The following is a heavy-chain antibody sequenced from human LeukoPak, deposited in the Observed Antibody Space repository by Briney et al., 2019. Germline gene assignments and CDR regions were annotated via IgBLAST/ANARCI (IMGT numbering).Heavy chain of an antibody. J-gene: IGHJ6*03. CDR2: IYPGDSDT. CDR1: GYSFTSYW. D-gene: IGHD6-13*01. CDR3: ARRLGYSSSWKQAYYYMDV. Sequence: GESLKISCKGSGYSFTSYWIGWVRQMPGKGLEWMGIIYPGDSDTRYSPSFQGQVTISADKSISTAYLQWSSLKASGTAMYYCARRLGYSSSWKQAYYYMDVWGKGTTVTVSS. V-gene: IGHV5-51*01.